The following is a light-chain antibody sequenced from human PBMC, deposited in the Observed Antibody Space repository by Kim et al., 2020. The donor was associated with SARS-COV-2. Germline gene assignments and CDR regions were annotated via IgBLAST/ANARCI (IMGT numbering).Light chain of an antibody. CDR3: QQSSSIPFT. Sequence: ASVGDRVTITCRASQSIASSLSWFQQKPGKAPNLLIYAASSLQTGVPSRFSGSGSGTDFTLTISSLQPEDFATYYCQQSSSIPFTFGPGTRVDIK. CDR2: AAS. J-gene: IGKJ3*01. V-gene: IGKV1-39*01. CDR1: QSIASS.